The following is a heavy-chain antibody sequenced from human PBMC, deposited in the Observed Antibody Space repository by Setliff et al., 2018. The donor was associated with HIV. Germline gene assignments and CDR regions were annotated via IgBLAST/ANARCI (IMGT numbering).Heavy chain of an antibody. CDR1: GGSISSSSYY. D-gene: IGHD3-10*02. V-gene: IGHV4-39*01. Sequence: SETLSLTCTVSGGSISSSSYYWGWIRQPPGKGLEWIGSIYYSGSTYYNPSLKSRVAISVDTSKNQFSLKLSSVTAADTAVYYCARLPYIPMYYFDYWGQGTLVTV. CDR3: ARLPYIPMYYFDY. CDR2: IYYSGST. J-gene: IGHJ4*02.